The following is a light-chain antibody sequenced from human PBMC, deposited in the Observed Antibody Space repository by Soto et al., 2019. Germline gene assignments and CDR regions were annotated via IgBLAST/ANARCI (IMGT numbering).Light chain of an antibody. J-gene: IGKJ4*01. Sequence: DIQMTQSPPSRSASVGDRVTITCRASQGYRKYLAWYQQKPGKAPKLLISSSSNLQSGVPSRFSGSGSGTDFTLTISSLQPEDFATYYCQKYDSAPLTFGGGTKVES. CDR3: QKYDSAPLT. V-gene: IGKV1-27*01. CDR1: QGYRKY. CDR2: SSS.